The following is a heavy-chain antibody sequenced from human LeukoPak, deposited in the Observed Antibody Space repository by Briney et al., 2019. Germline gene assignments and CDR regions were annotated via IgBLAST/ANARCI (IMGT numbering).Heavy chain of an antibody. CDR2: INPNSGGT. CDR1: GYTFTGYY. Sequence: ASVKVSCKASGYTFTGYYMHWVRQAPGQGLEWMGWINPNSGGTNYAQKFQGRVTMTRDTSISTAYMELSRLRSDDTAVYCCARDLYDILTGYYSLLFDYWGQGTLVTVSS. V-gene: IGHV1-2*02. J-gene: IGHJ4*02. D-gene: IGHD3-9*01. CDR3: ARDLYDILTGYYSLLFDY.